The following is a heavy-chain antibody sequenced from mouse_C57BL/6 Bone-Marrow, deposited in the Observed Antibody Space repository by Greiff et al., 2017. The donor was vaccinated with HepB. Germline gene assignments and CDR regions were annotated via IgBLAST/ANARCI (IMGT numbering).Heavy chain of an antibody. D-gene: IGHD1-1*02. V-gene: IGHV1-69*01. CDR2: IDPSDSYT. CDR3: AGTGRDFDY. J-gene: IGHJ2*01. CDR1: GYTFTSYW. Sequence: VQLQQPGAELVMPGASVKLSCKASGYTFTSYWMHWVKQRPGQGLEWIGEIDPSDSYTNYNQKFKGKSTLTVDKSSSTAYMQLSSLKSEDSAVYYCAGTGRDFDYWGQGTTLTVSS.